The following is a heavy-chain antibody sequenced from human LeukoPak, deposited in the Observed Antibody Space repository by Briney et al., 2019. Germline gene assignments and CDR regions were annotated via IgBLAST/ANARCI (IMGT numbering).Heavy chain of an antibody. CDR2: ISSSGSTI. V-gene: IGHV3-11*01. J-gene: IGHJ4*02. Sequence: GGSLRLSCAASGFTFSDYYMSWIRQAPGKGLEWVSYISSSGSTIYYADSVKGRFTISRDNSKNTLYLQMNSLRAEDTAVYYCAKRGSVVPAAIGYFDYWGQGTLVTVSS. D-gene: IGHD2-2*02. CDR3: AKRGSVVPAAIGYFDY. CDR1: GFTFSDYY.